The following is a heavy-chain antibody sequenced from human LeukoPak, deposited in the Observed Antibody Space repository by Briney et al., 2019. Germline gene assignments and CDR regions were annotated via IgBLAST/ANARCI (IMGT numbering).Heavy chain of an antibody. CDR2: ISSSGSTI. J-gene: IGHJ5*02. D-gene: IGHD2-2*01. CDR1: GFTFSDYY. Sequence: GGSLRLSCAASGFTFSDYYMSWIRQAPGKGLEWVSYISSSGSTIYYADYVKGRFTISRDNAKNSLYLQMNSLRAEDTAVYYCAAVVPAPQGWFDPWGQGTLVTVSS. V-gene: IGHV3-11*01. CDR3: AAVVPAPQGWFDP.